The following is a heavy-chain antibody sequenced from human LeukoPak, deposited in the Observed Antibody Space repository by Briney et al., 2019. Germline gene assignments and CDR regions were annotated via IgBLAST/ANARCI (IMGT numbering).Heavy chain of an antibody. D-gene: IGHD3-22*01. V-gene: IGHV3-7*04. CDR2: IWQDGRDK. CDR1: GFTFSSYW. CDR3: ARADYYDSSGYYDY. J-gene: IGHJ4*02. Sequence: PGGSLRLSCAASGFTFSSYWMSWVRQAPGKGLEWVANIWQDGRDKYYVDSVKGRFTISRDNANNSLYLQMNSLRAEDTAVYYCARADYYDSSGYYDYWGQGTLVTV.